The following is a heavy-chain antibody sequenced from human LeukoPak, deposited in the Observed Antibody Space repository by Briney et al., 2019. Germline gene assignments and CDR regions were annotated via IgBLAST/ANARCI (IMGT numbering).Heavy chain of an antibody. J-gene: IGHJ4*02. V-gene: IGHV4-59*01. Sequence: SETLSLTCTLSGGSISSYYWSWIRQPAGKGLEWIGYIYYSGSTNYNPSLKSRVTISVDTFKNQISLKLSSVTAADTAVYYCARDPYGSPYWGQGTLVTVSS. CDR3: ARDPYGSPY. D-gene: IGHD1-26*01. CDR2: IYYSGST. CDR1: GGSISSYY.